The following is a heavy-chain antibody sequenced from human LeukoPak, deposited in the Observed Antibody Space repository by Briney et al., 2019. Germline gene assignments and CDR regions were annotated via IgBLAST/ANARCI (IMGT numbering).Heavy chain of an antibody. Sequence: GGSLRLSCAAPGFTFSSYSMNWVRQAPGKGLEWVSYISSSSSTIYYADSVKGRFTISRDNAKNSLYLQMNSLRAEDTAVYYCARGDNWNFFLVWGQGTLVTASS. CDR3: ARGDNWNFFLV. CDR2: ISSSSSTI. V-gene: IGHV3-48*04. D-gene: IGHD1-7*01. CDR1: GFTFSSYS. J-gene: IGHJ4*02.